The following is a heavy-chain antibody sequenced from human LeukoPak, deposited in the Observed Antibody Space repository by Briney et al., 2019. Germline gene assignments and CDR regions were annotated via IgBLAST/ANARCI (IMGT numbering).Heavy chain of an antibody. CDR1: GFTFRSHD. V-gene: IGHV3-23*01. D-gene: IGHD3-22*01. CDR2: ISASGGST. J-gene: IGHJ4*02. CDR3: ANWDYYDSSGYFAPQDY. Sequence: GGSLRLSCAASGFTFRSHDMSWVRQAPGKGLEWVSGISASGGSTFYADSVKGRFTISRDNSKNTLYLQMNGLRVEDTAVYYCANWDYYDSSGYFAPQDYWGQGTLVTVSS.